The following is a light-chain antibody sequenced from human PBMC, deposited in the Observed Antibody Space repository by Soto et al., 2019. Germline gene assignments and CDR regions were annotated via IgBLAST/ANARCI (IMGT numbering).Light chain of an antibody. J-gene: IGLJ2*01. CDR1: SSDVGDYNY. Sequence: QSVLTQPASVSGSPGQSITISCTGTSSDVGDYNYVSWYQQHPGKAPKLIIYDVINRPSGVSNRFSGSKSDNTASLTISGLQAEDEADYYCCSYTSSSTRIFGGGTKLNVL. V-gene: IGLV2-14*01. CDR3: CSYTSSSTRI. CDR2: DVI.